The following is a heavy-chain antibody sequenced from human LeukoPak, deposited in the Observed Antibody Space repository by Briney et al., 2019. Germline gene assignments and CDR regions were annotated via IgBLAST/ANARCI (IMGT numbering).Heavy chain of an antibody. J-gene: IGHJ4*02. CDR3: AKRRMGVWYYFDY. CDR2: ISSSGDST. CDR1: GFTFSSYA. Sequence: GGSLRLSCAASGFTFSSYAMSWVRQAPGKGLEWVSAISSSGDSTYYADSVKGRFTIPRDNSKNTLYLQMNSLRAEDTAVYYCAKRRMGVWYYFDYWGQGTLVTVSS. D-gene: IGHD2-8*01. V-gene: IGHV3-23*01.